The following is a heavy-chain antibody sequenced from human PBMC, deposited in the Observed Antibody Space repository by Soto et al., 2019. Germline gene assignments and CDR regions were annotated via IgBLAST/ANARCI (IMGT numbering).Heavy chain of an antibody. J-gene: IGHJ4*02. CDR2: ISYDGSNK. CDR3: AIGYKLSPDY. Sequence: QVQLVESGGGVVQPGRSLRLSCAASGFTFSSYAMHWVRQAPGKGLAWVAVISYDGSNKYYADSVKGRFTISRDKSKNTLYLQMNSLRAEYTAGYYWAIGYKLSPDYWGQGTLVTVSS. V-gene: IGHV3-30-3*01. D-gene: IGHD3-10*01. CDR1: GFTFSSYA.